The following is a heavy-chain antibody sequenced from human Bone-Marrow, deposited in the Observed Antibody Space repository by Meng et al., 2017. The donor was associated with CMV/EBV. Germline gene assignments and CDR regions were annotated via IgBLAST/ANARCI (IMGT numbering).Heavy chain of an antibody. V-gene: IGHV1-46*01. Sequence: ASVKVSCKASGYTFTSYYMHWVRQAPGQGLEWMGIINPSGGSTSYAQKFQGRVTMTRDTSTSTVYMELSSLRSEDTAVYYCARDHSIHGVVIATNWFDPWDQGTLVTVSS. J-gene: IGHJ5*02. D-gene: IGHD2-21*01. CDR3: ARDHSIHGVVIATNWFDP. CDR2: INPSGGST. CDR1: GYTFTSYY.